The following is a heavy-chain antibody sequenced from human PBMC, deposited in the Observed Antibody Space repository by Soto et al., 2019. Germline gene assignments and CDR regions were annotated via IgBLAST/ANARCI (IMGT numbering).Heavy chain of an antibody. CDR3: ARHISGYNLDY. CDR1: GGTFSSYT. CDR2: IIPILGIA. D-gene: IGHD5-12*01. V-gene: IGHV1-69*02. Sequence: SVKVSCKASGGTFSSYTISWVRQAPGQGLEWMGRIIPILGIANYAQKFQGRDTITADKSTSTAYIELSSLRSEDTAVYYCARHISGYNLDYWGQGPLVTVSS. J-gene: IGHJ4*02.